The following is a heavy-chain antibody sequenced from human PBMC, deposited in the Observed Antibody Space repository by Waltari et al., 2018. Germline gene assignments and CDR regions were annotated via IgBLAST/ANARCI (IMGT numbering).Heavy chain of an antibody. D-gene: IGHD1-1*01. J-gene: IGHJ6*03. CDR1: GYTFTSCD. Sequence: QVQLVQSGAEVKKPGASVKVSCKASGYTFTSCDINWVRQATGQGLEWMGWMNPNSGNTGYAQKFQGRVTITRNTSISTAYMELSSLRSEDTAVYYCARGERYAYYYYMDVWGKGTTVTVSS. V-gene: IGHV1-8*03. CDR2: MNPNSGNT. CDR3: ARGERYAYYYYMDV.